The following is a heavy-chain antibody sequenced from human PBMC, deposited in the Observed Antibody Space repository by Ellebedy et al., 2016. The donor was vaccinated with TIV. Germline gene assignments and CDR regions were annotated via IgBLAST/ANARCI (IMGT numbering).Heavy chain of an antibody. CDR2: IRSKVYGGTA. V-gene: IGHV3-49*04. Sequence: GESLKISCTASGFTFGDYGLTWVRQAPGKGLEWVAFIRSKVYGGTAEHAASVKGRFTISRDDSKSTAYLQMNSLKTEDTAVYYCTRATDGSGWTIDYWGQGTLVTVSS. J-gene: IGHJ4*02. CDR3: TRATDGSGWTIDY. CDR1: GFTFGDYG. D-gene: IGHD6-19*01.